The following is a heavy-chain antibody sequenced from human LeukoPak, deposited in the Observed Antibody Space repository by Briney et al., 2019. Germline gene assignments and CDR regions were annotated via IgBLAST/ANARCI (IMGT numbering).Heavy chain of an antibody. V-gene: IGHV3-23*01. J-gene: IGHJ4*02. CDR2: ISGSGGST. CDR3: AKDQEEFAMTTVTDY. Sequence: GGSLRLSCAASGFTFSSYAMSWVRQAPGKGLEWVSAISGSGGSTYYADSVKGRFTVSRDNSKNTLYLQMNSLRAEDTAVYYCAKDQEEFAMTTVTDYWGQGTLVTVSS. CDR1: GFTFSSYA. D-gene: IGHD4-17*01.